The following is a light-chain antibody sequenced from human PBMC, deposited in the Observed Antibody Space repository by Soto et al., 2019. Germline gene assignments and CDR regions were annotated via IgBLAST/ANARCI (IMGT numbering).Light chain of an antibody. CDR1: SSDVGSYNL. CDR2: EGS. Sequence: QSALTQPASVSGSPGQSITISCTGTSSDVGSYNLVSWYQPHPGKAPKLMIYEGSKRPSGVSNRFSGSKSGNTASLTISGLQAEDEADYYCCSYAGSSTSWVFGGGTKVTVL. V-gene: IGLV2-23*01. J-gene: IGLJ2*01. CDR3: CSYAGSSTSWV.